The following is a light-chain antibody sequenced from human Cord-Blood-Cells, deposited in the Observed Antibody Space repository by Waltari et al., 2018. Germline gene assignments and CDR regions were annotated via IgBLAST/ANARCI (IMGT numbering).Light chain of an antibody. J-gene: IGLJ1*01. CDR1: SSDVGGYNY. V-gene: IGLV2-8*01. CDR2: EVS. Sequence: QSALTQPPSASGSPGQSVTISCTGTSSDVGGYNYVSWYQQHPGKAPKLMRYEVSKRPSGVPDRFSGAKSGNTASLTVSGLQAEDEADYYCSSYAGSNNYVFGTGTKVTVL. CDR3: SSYAGSNNYV.